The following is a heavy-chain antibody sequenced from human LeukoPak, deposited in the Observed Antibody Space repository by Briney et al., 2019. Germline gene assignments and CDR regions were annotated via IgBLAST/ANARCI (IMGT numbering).Heavy chain of an antibody. V-gene: IGHV1-2*02. D-gene: IGHD6-19*01. CDR3: ARGRSSGWGTWSLYFDY. J-gene: IGHJ4*02. CDR1: GYTFTGYY. Sequence: ASVKVSCKASGYTFTGYYMHWVRQAPGQGLEWMGWINPNSGGTNYAQKFQGRVTMTRDTSISTAHMELSRLRSDDTAVYYCARGRSSGWGTWSLYFDYWGQGTLVTVSS. CDR2: INPNSGGT.